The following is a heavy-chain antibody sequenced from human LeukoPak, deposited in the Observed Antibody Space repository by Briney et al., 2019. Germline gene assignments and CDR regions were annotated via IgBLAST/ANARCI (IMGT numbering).Heavy chain of an antibody. D-gene: IGHD3-22*01. CDR2: INPNSGGT. V-gene: IGHV1-2*06. Sequence: ASVKVSCKASGYTFTGYYMHWVRQAPGQGLEWMGRINPNSGGTYYAQKFQGRVTMTRDTSISTAYMELSRLRSDDTAVYYCAREQDSSGYYPDWGQGTLVTVSS. J-gene: IGHJ4*02. CDR1: GYTFTGYY. CDR3: AREQDSSGYYPD.